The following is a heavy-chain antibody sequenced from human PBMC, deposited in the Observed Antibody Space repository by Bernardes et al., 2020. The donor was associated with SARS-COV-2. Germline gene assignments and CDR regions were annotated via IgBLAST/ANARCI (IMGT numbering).Heavy chain of an antibody. CDR3: AGGLGYCSSTSCRSYYYYGMDV. CDR2: IYYSGST. Sequence: SETLYLICTVSGGSISSSSYYWGWLRKPPGKGLEWIGSIYYSGSTYYNPSLKSRVTISVDTSKNQFSLKLSSVTAADTAVYYCAGGLGYCSSTSCRSYYYYGMDVWGQGTTVTVSS. D-gene: IGHD2-2*01. V-gene: IGHV4-39*01. CDR1: GGSISSSSYY. J-gene: IGHJ6*02.